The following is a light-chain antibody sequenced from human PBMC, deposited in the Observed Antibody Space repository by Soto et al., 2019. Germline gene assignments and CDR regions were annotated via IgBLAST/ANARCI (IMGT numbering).Light chain of an antibody. CDR3: QQASRFPPT. CDR2: AAS. Sequence: DIQMTQSPSAGSAPVGGRGTITCPASQDISSWLAWYQQKPGKAPKIMIYAASSLQGGVPSRFSGSGSGTEFTLTISSLQPEDFATYYCQQASRFPPTFGEGTQLEIK. J-gene: IGKJ5*01. CDR1: QDISSW. V-gene: IGKV1-12*01.